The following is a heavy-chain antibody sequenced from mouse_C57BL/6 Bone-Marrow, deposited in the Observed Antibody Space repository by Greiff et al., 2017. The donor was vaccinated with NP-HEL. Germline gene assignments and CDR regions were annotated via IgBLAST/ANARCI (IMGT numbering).Heavy chain of an antibody. V-gene: IGHV1-80*01. CDR2: IYPGDGDT. CDR3: ARWGYDYDEIFDY. D-gene: IGHD2-4*01. J-gene: IGHJ2*01. Sequence: VQLVESGAELVKPGASVKISCKASGYAFSSYWMNWVKQRPGKGLEWIGQIYPGDGDTNYNGKFKGKATLTADKSSSTAYMQLSSLTSEDSAVYFCARWGYDYDEIFDYWGQGTTLTVSS. CDR1: GYAFSSYW.